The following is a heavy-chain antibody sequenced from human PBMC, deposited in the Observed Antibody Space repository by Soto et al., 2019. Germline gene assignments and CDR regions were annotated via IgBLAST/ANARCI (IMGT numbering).Heavy chain of an antibody. CDR3: ARANRNYGDYYYYYMDV. J-gene: IGHJ6*03. Sequence: GGSLRLSCAASGFTVSSNYMSWVRQAPGKGLEWVSVIYSGGSTYYADSVKGRFTISRDNSKNTLYLQMNSLRAEDTAVYYCARANRNYGDYYYYYMDVWGKGTTVTVSS. CDR1: GFTVSSNY. V-gene: IGHV3-66*01. CDR2: IYSGGST. D-gene: IGHD4-17*01.